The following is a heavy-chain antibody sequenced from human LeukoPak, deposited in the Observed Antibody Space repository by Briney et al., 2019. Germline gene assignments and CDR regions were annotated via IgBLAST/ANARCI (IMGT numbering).Heavy chain of an antibody. CDR1: GYTFTSNY. CDR3: ARGYGDYVTDSLDY. Sequence: ASVKVSCKASGYTFTSNYIHWVRQAPGQGLEWMGMIYPRDGSTSYAQKFQGRVTVTRDTSTSIAYMELRSLRSDDTAVYYCARGYGDYVTDSLDYWGQGTLVTVSS. D-gene: IGHD4-17*01. CDR2: IYPRDGST. V-gene: IGHV1-46*01. J-gene: IGHJ4*02.